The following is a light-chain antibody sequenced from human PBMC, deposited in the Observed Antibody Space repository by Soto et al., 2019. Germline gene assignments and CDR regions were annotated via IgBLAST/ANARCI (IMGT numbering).Light chain of an antibody. CDR2: DAS. Sequence: DIQMTQTPFSLSASVGDRVTITCQPSQIINNYLNWYQQKPGRAPXXLIYDASNLEAGVPSRLRGSGSGTDFTFTISRLQPEDIATYYCQQYENLPTFGQGTRLEI. J-gene: IGKJ5*01. CDR1: QIINNY. CDR3: QQYENLPT. V-gene: IGKV1-33*01.